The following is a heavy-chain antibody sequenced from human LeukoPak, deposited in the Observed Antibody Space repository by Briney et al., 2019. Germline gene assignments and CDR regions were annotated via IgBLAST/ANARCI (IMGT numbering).Heavy chain of an antibody. D-gene: IGHD2-15*01. J-gene: IGHJ5*02. CDR1: GGSFIGYY. CDR2: INHSGST. Sequence: SETLSLTCAVYGGSFIGYYWSWIRQPPGKGLEWIGEINHSGSTNYNPSLKSRVTISVDTSKNQFSLKLSSVTAADTAVYYCARGSNIVVVVAANNWFDPGGQGTRVTVSA. V-gene: IGHV4-34*01. CDR3: ARGSNIVVVVAANNWFDP.